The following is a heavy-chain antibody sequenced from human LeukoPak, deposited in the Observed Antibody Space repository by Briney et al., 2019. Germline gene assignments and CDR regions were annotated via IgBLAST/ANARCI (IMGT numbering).Heavy chain of an antibody. V-gene: IGHV3-74*01. CDR1: GFTFSRYW. CDR2: IDYDGRTT. Sequence: GGSLRLSCTASGFTFSRYWMHWVRQAPGKGLVWVSRIDYDGRTTTYADSVKGRFTISRDNAKNTLYLQMNSLRAEDTAVYYCARDSSEEWGEISDAFDIWGQGTMVTVSS. CDR3: ARDSSEEWGEISDAFDI. J-gene: IGHJ3*02. D-gene: IGHD3-16*01.